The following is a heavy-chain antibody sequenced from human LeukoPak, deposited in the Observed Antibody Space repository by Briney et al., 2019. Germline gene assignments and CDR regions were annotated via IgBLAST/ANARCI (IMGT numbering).Heavy chain of an antibody. CDR1: GGSISSSSYY. CDR2: IYYSGST. J-gene: IGHJ5*02. V-gene: IGHV4-39*07. D-gene: IGHD2-15*01. CDR3: ARVRKSGSSSDWFDP. Sequence: SETLSLTCTVSGGSISSSSYYWGWIRQPPGKGREWIGSIYYSGSTYYNPSLKSRVTISVDTSKNQFSLKLSSVTAADTAVYYCARVRKSGSSSDWFDPWGQGTLVTVSS.